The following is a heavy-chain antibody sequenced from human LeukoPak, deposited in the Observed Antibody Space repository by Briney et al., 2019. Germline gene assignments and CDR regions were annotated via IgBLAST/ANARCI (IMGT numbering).Heavy chain of an antibody. CDR2: ISISGSKA. J-gene: IGHJ4*02. V-gene: IGHV3-23*01. CDR1: GFTFSSYA. Sequence: GGSLRLSCAASGFTFSSYAMTWVRQAPGKGLEWVSAISISGSKAYYADSVKGRFTISRDNSKNTLYLQMNSLRAEDTAVYYCANEIRPNDYWGQGTQVTVSS. D-gene: IGHD4-17*01. CDR3: ANEIRPNDY.